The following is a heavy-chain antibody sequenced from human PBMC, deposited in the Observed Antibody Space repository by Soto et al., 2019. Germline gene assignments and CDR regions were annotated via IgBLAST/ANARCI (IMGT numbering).Heavy chain of an antibody. V-gene: IGHV3-48*01. CDR1: GFTFSSYS. CDR3: ARWTPMEKTLSTSYWIDY. CDR2: ISSSSSTI. Sequence: GGSLRLSCAASGFTFSSYSMNWVRQAPGKGLEWVSYISSSSSTIYYADSVKGRFTISRDNAKNSLYLQMNSLRAEDTAVYYCARWTPMEKTLSTSYWIDYWGQGTLVTVSS. D-gene: IGHD2-2*01. J-gene: IGHJ4*02.